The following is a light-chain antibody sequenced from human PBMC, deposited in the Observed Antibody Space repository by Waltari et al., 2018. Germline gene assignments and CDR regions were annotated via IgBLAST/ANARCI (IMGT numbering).Light chain of an antibody. CDR2: CAY. CDR3: QQYEDWPRHS. Sequence: EIVVTQSPATLSVSPGERVTLSCRASQNVGTSLAWYQQKPGQTRKLLIFCAYSRAAGVPARFSGSGSGTDFTLAISSLQSEDFAVYYCQQYEDWPRHSFGGGTKVQIE. V-gene: IGKV3-15*01. CDR1: QNVGTS. J-gene: IGKJ4*01.